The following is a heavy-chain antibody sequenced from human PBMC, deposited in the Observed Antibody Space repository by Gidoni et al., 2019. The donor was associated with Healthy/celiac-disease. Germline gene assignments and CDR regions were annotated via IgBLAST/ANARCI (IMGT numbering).Heavy chain of an antibody. Sequence: QVQLVQSGAEVKKPGSSVKVSCKASGGTFSSDAISWVRQAPGQGLEWMGGIIPIFGTANYAQKFQGRFTITADESTSTAYMELSSLRSEDTAVYYCAREGSVVRGVIITGWFDPWGQGTLVTVSS. J-gene: IGHJ5*02. CDR2: IIPIFGTA. CDR1: GGTFSSDA. V-gene: IGHV1-69*01. CDR3: AREGSVVRGVIITGWFDP. D-gene: IGHD3-10*01.